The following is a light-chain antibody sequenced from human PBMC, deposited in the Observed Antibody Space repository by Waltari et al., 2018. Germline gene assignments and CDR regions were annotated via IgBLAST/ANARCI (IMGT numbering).Light chain of an antibody. CDR2: GAS. V-gene: IGKV3-20*01. CDR1: PIIGTF. J-gene: IGKJ1*01. Sequence: EIVLTQSPGTMSSSPGETVTLSCRASPIIGTFSRWYQQKPGQPPRLLIYGASIRAAGIPDRVSGSGSGTDFSLTISRLEPEDFAVYYCQHYVRLPVTFGQGTKVQIK. CDR3: QHYVRLPVT.